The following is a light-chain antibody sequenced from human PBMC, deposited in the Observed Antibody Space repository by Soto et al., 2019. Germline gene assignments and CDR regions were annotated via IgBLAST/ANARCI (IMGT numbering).Light chain of an antibody. Sequence: DIQMTQSPSSLSASVGDRVTITCRASQSISTYLNWYQQKPGKAPKVLIYAASSLQSVVPSRFSGSGSGTDVTLTISSLQPEDFATYYCQQSYSIHPTVGPGTKVHIK. CDR1: QSISTY. V-gene: IGKV1-39*01. CDR3: QQSYSIHPT. CDR2: AAS. J-gene: IGKJ3*01.